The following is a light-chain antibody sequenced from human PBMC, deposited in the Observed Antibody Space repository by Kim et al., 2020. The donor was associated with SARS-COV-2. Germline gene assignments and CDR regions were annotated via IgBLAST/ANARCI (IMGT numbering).Light chain of an antibody. CDR1: SRDVGGYNY. V-gene: IGLV2-14*03. CDR2: DVS. Sequence: QSIPTACTGTSRDVGGYNYVAWHQQHPGKAPKLMIYDVSKRPSGVSNRFSGSKSGNTASLTISGLQAEDEADYYCSSYTSSSTFVFGTGTKVTVL. CDR3: SSYTSSSTFV. J-gene: IGLJ1*01.